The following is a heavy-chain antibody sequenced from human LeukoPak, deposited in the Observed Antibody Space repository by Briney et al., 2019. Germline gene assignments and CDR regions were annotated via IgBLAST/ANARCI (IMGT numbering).Heavy chain of an antibody. D-gene: IGHD4/OR15-4a*01. CDR3: AREENGAKSALDY. J-gene: IGHJ4*02. V-gene: IGHV3-23*01. Sequence: GGSLRLSCAASGFTFSSYAMSWVRQAPGKGLEWVSAISGSGGSTYYADSVKGRFTISRDNAKKSLYLQMNSLRAEDTAVYYCAREENGAKSALDYWGQGTLVTVSS. CDR2: ISGSGGST. CDR1: GFTFSSYA.